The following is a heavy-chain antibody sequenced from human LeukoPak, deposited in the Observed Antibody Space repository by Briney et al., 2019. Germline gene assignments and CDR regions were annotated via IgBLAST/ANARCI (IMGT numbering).Heavy chain of an antibody. CDR1: GLTIDAYA. D-gene: IGHD2/OR15-2a*01. CDR3: ATWAFYHGLDV. CDR2: INADGGRT. Sequence: PGGSLTLSCAASGLTIDAYAMHWVRQPPGKGLEWVSLINADGGRTYYADSVKGRFTISRDNSKNSLYLQMNSLRTEDTALYYCATWAFYHGLDVWGQGTTVTVSS. J-gene: IGHJ6*02. V-gene: IGHV3-43*02.